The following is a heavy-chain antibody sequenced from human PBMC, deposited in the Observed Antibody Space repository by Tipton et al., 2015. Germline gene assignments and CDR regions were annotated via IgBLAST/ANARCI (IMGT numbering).Heavy chain of an antibody. Sequence: TLSLTCSVSGGSVSSGFYYWTWIRQTPAKGLEWIGYIFLPGSTNFTPSPRSRVTISVDTSENQFSLELMSVTAADTGVYFCARGQDETTSGEYFTHWGQGTLVTVSS. CDR2: IFLPGST. J-gene: IGHJ1*01. D-gene: IGHD2/OR15-2a*01. CDR3: ARGQDETTSGEYFTH. V-gene: IGHV4-61*01. CDR1: GGSVSSGFYY.